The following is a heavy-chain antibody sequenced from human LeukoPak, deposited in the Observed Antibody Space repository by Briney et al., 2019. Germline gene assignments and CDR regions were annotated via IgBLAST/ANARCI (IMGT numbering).Heavy chain of an antibody. CDR1: GFTFSSYG. D-gene: IGHD3-10*01. CDR3: AKDSGNWFDP. CDR2: ISYDGSNK. Sequence: PGGSLRLSCAASGFTFSSYGMPWVRQAPGKGLEWVAVISYDGSNKYYADSVKGRFTISRDNSKNTLYLQMNSLRAEDTAVYYCAKDSGNWFDPWGQGTLVTVSS. J-gene: IGHJ5*02. V-gene: IGHV3-30*18.